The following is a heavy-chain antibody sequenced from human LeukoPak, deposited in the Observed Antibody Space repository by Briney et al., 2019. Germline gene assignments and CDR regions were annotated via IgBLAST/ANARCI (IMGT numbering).Heavy chain of an antibody. CDR2: ISSSSSYI. CDR1: GFTFSSYS. CDR3: AREEYYYDSSGYHLFDY. Sequence: GGSLRLSCAASGFTFSSYSMNWVRQAPGKGLEWVSSISSSSSYIYYADSVKGRFTISRDNAKNSLYLQMNSLRAEDTAVYYCAREEYYYDSSGYHLFDYWGKGTLVTVSS. D-gene: IGHD3-22*01. J-gene: IGHJ4*02. V-gene: IGHV3-21*01.